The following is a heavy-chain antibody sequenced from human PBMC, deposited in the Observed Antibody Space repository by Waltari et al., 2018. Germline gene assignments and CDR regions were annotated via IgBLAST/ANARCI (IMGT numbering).Heavy chain of an antibody. CDR3: ARRAAITAAGPTYYMDV. Sequence: QVQLQESGPGLVKPSETLSLTCAVSGYSISSGYYWGWIRQPPGKGLEWIGNIYHSGSTHYNPSRKSRVTISVDTSKNQFSLKLSSVTAADTAVYDCARRAAITAAGPTYYMDVWGKGTTVTVSS. CDR1: GYSISSGYY. D-gene: IGHD6-13*01. CDR2: IYHSGST. J-gene: IGHJ6*03. V-gene: IGHV4-38-2*01.